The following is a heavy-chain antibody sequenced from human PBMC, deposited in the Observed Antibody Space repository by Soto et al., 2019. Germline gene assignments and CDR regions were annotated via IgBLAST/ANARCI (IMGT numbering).Heavy chain of an antibody. CDR1: GFTFSSYA. J-gene: IGHJ4*02. D-gene: IGHD1-1*01. CDR2: ISHSGGTA. V-gene: IGHV3-23*01. Sequence: EVQLLESGGGCVQPGGSLRLSCAASGFTFSSYAMHWVRRPPGKGLEWVSSISHSGGTAYYADSVKGRFSISRDSLVNTLYLPMNSLRAEDTAVYYCAKGRGQNWNFDYWGQGTLVTVSP. CDR3: AKGRGQNWNFDY.